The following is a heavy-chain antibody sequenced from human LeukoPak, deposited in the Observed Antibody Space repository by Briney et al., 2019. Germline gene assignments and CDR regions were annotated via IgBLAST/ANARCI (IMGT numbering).Heavy chain of an antibody. D-gene: IGHD5-18*01. Sequence: SETLSLTCTVSGGSISSSSYYWGWIRQPPGKGLEWIGSIYYSGSTYYNPSLKSRVTISVDTSKNQFSLKLSSVTAADTAVYYCARQEVDTAMDYYFDYWGQGTLDTVSS. CDR3: ARQEVDTAMDYYFDY. CDR1: GGSISSSSYY. CDR2: IYYSGST. V-gene: IGHV4-39*01. J-gene: IGHJ4*02.